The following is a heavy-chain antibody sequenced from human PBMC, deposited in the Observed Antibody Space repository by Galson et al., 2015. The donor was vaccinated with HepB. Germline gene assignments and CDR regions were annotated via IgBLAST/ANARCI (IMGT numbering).Heavy chain of an antibody. D-gene: IGHD3-22*01. V-gene: IGHV4-59*08. CDR3: ARHDSSGHFSSDY. Sequence: ETLSLTCTVSGGSISSYYWSWIRQPPGKGLEWIGYIYYSGSTNYNPSLKSRVTISVDTSKNQFSLKLISVTAADTAVYYCARHDSSGHFSSDYWGQGTLVTVSS. J-gene: IGHJ4*02. CDR2: IYYSGST. CDR1: GGSISSYY.